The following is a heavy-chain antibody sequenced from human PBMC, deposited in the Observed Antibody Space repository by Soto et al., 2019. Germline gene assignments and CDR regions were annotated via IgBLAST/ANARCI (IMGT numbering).Heavy chain of an antibody. CDR3: ASGLWFGELLPSFDY. CDR2: IYYSGST. CDR1: DGSISSGGYY. J-gene: IGHJ4*02. Sequence: ASLTLSLTYTVSDGSISSGGYYWSWIRKHPGKGLEWIGYIYYSGSTYYNPSLKGRVTISVDTSKSQFSLKLSSVTAADTAVYYCASGLWFGELLPSFDYWGQGTLVNVSS. D-gene: IGHD3-10*01. V-gene: IGHV4-31*03.